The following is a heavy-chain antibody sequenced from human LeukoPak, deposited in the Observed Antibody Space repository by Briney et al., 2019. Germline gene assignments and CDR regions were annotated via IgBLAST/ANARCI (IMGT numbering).Heavy chain of an antibody. V-gene: IGHV3-21*01. CDR1: GFTFSSYA. CDR2: ISSSGSYI. Sequence: GGSLRLSCAASGFTFSSYAMNWVRQAPGKGLEWVSSISSSGSYIYYADSVKGRFTISRDNAKNSLYLRLNSLRAEDTAVYYCARDRLRTYGYIDDWGHGTLVTVSS. D-gene: IGHD3-10*01. J-gene: IGHJ4*01. CDR3: ARDRLRTYGYIDD.